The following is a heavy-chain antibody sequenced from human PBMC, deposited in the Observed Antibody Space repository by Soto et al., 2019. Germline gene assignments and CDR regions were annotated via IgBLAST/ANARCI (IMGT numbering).Heavy chain of an antibody. V-gene: IGHV6-1*01. J-gene: IGHJ5*01. CDR3: ARLVGNSWLDS. D-gene: IGHD2-2*01. Sequence: SQTLSLTCTISWDSVSTNSATWYWMRQSPSRGLERLGRTYNRSKCYNDYEDSMKGRIIINPDTSNNLFSLQLNSVTPDDTAVFYCARLVGNSWLDSWGQGTLVTVSS. CDR1: WDSVSTNSAT. CDR2: TYNRSKCYN.